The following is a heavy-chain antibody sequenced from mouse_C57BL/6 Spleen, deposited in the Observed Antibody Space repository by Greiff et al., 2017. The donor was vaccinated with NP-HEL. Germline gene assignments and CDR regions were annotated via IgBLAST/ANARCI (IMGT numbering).Heavy chain of an antibody. J-gene: IGHJ2*01. CDR3: ARSGIRGNYFDY. V-gene: IGHV1-42*01. Sequence: EVQLQQSGPELVKPGASVKISCKASGYSFTGYYMNWVKQSPEKSLEWIGEINPSTGGTTYNQKFKAKATLTVDKSSSTAYMQLKSLTSEDSAVYYCARSGIRGNYFDYWGQGTTLTVSS. CDR1: GYSFTGYY. CDR2: INPSTGGT. D-gene: IGHD2-4*01.